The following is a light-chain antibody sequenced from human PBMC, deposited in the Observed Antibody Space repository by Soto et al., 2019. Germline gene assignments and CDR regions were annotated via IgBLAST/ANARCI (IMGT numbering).Light chain of an antibody. J-gene: IGKJ4*01. V-gene: IGKV2-28*01. Sequence: EIVMTQSPLSLAVTPGETASISCRSSQSLLHSNGYNCLDWYLQKPGQSPQLLVHMGSSRGPGVPDRFSGSGSGTDFTLKISRLEADGVGVYYCRQALQLPPTFGGATKVEIK. CDR1: QSLLHSNGYNC. CDR2: MGS. CDR3: RQALQLPPT.